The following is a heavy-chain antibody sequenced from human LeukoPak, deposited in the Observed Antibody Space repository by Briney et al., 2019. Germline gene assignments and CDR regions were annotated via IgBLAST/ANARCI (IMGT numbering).Heavy chain of an antibody. J-gene: IGHJ6*03. Sequence: GASVKVSCKASGYTFTSYDINWVRQATGQGLEWMGWMNPSSGNTGYAQKFQGRVTMTRNTSISTAYMELSSLRSEDTAVYYCARGIGVYYYYYYMDVWGKGTTVTVSS. CDR2: MNPSSGNT. CDR1: GYTFTSYD. V-gene: IGHV1-8*01. CDR3: ARGIGVYYYYYYMDV. D-gene: IGHD3-3*01.